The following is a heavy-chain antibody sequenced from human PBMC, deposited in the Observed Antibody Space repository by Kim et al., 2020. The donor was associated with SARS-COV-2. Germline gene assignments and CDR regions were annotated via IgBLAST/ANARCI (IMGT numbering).Heavy chain of an antibody. D-gene: IGHD3-3*01. CDR2: ISYDGSTK. Sequence: GGSLRLSCAASRFTFSSFPMHWVRQAPGKGLEWVAVISYDGSTKYYVDSVKGRFTISRDNSKNTLYLQMNSLRAEDTAVYYCASGRNPHTIFGVADYWGQRALVTVSS. CDR3: ASGRNPHTIFGVADY. J-gene: IGHJ4*02. CDR1: RFTFSSFP. V-gene: IGHV3-30*04.